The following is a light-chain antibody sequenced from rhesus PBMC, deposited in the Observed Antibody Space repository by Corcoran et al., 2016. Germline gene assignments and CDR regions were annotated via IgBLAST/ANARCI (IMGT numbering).Light chain of an antibody. Sequence: QVILTQSPATLSLSPGERATLSCRASQSVSSYLAWYQQQPGQAPSLLIFGASSRATGIPDRFSGRGSGTDLTLTISSLEPEDVGVYHCYQHSSGYSFGQGTKVEIK. J-gene: IGKJ2*01. CDR3: YQHSSGYS. V-gene: IGKV3-10*01. CDR2: GAS. CDR1: QSVSSY.